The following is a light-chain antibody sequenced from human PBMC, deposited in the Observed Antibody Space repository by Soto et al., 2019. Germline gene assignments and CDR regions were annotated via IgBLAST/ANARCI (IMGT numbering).Light chain of an antibody. J-gene: IGLJ1*01. Sequence: QSALTQPASVSGSPGQSITISCTGNSSDVGGYNYVSWYQQHPGKAPKLMIYDVSNRPSGVSNRFSGSKSGNTASLTISWLQAEDEADYYCSSYTSSSTPLYVFGTGTKVTVL. CDR1: SSDVGGYNY. V-gene: IGLV2-14*01. CDR3: SSYTSSSTPLYV. CDR2: DVS.